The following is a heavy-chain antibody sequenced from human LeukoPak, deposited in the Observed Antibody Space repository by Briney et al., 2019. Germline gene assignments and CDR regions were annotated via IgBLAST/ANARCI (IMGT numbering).Heavy chain of an antibody. CDR2: INPSHGIT. J-gene: IGHJ3*02. D-gene: IGHD3-9*01. CDR1: GYAFTNYY. CDR3: ARGQLRYYDWAPFDI. V-gene: IGHV1-46*01. Sequence: ASVRISCKASGYAFTNYYIHWVRQAPGQGLEWMGIINPSHGITTCAQKFQGRVTITRDTSTSTVYMELSSLRSEDTAVYYCARGQLRYYDWAPFDIWGQGTMVTVSS.